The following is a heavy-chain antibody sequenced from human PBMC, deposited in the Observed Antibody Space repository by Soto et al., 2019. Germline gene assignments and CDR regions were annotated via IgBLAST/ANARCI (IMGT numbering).Heavy chain of an antibody. D-gene: IGHD3-16*02. CDR1: GFTFSSYA. Sequence: GGSLRLSCAASGFTFSSYAMSWVRQAPGKGLEWVSAISGSGGSTYYADSVKGRFTISRDNSKNTLYLQMNSLRAEDTAVYYCASLMITFGGVIVKKKKNYYYGMDVWGQGTTVTVSS. CDR3: ASLMITFGGVIVKKKKNYYYGMDV. V-gene: IGHV3-23*01. CDR2: ISGSGGST. J-gene: IGHJ6*02.